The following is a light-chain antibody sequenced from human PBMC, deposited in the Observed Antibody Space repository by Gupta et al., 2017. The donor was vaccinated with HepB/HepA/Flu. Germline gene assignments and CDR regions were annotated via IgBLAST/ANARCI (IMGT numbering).Light chain of an antibody. CDR3: ATWDDSLSGYV. J-gene: IGLJ1*01. CDR1: SSNIGSNY. V-gene: IGLV1-47*01. Sequence: QSVLTHPPSASGTPGQRVTISCSGSSSNIGSNYVYWYQKFPGTAPKLLIYRNNQRPSGVPDRVAGSKSGTSASLAISGLRSDDEADYYCATWDDSLSGYVFGNGTNVTVL. CDR2: RNN.